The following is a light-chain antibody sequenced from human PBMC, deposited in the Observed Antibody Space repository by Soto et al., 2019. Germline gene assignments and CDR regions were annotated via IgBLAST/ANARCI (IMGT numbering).Light chain of an antibody. CDR3: QQYSSWPLT. CDR1: QSNSSN. J-gene: IGKJ4*01. V-gene: IGKV3-15*01. Sequence: EIVMTQSPATLSVSPGERATLSCRASQSNSSNLAWYQQKPGQAPRLLIYGASTRATSIPATFSGSGSGTEFSLTISSLQSEDFAVYYCQQYSSWPLTFGGGTKVEIK. CDR2: GAS.